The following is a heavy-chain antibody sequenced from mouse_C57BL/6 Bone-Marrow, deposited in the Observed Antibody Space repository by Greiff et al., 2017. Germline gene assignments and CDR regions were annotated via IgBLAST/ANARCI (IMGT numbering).Heavy chain of an antibody. Sequence: VQLQQPGAELVMPGASVKLSCKASGYTFTSYWMHWVKQRPGQGLEWIGEIDPSDSYTNYNQKFKGKSTLTVDKSSSTAYMQLSSLTSEDSAVYYCSTTVVDPYWYFDVWGTGTTVTVSS. V-gene: IGHV1-69*01. D-gene: IGHD1-1*01. CDR2: IDPSDSYT. CDR3: STTVVDPYWYFDV. J-gene: IGHJ1*03. CDR1: GYTFTSYW.